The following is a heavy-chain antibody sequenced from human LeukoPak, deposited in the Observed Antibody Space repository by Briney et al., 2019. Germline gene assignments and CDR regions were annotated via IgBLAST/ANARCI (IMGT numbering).Heavy chain of an antibody. Sequence: ASVKVSCTASVYTFTSYYIHWVRQAPGQGLEWVGIINPAGGSTTYAQKFQGSRLTLTRDTSTSTVYMELSSLRSEDTAVYYCARGRGVHDSHTYDYFDYWGQGSLVTVSS. J-gene: IGHJ4*02. CDR2: INPAGGST. D-gene: IGHD3-22*01. CDR1: VYTFTSYY. V-gene: IGHV1-46*01. CDR3: ARGRGVHDSHTYDYFDY.